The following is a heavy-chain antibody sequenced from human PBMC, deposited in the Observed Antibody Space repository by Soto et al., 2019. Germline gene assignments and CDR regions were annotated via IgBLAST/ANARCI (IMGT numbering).Heavy chain of an antibody. CDR1: GFTFSSYA. Sequence: GGSQSLSCRGSGFTFSSYAMHWVRLAPGKGLEWVAVVSYDGSIENYADSVRGRFTISRDNSKNTVFLQMNSLRVEDTAVYYSAKGIYYYDFSIDDSWGQGTLVTVSS. J-gene: IGHJ5*02. CDR2: VSYDGSIE. CDR3: AKGIYYYDFSIDDS. V-gene: IGHV3-30*04. D-gene: IGHD3-16*01.